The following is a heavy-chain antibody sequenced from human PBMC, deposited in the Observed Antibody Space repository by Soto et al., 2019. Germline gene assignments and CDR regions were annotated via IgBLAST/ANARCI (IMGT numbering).Heavy chain of an antibody. CDR1: GESFSGYY. Sequence: AETLSLTCAVYGESFSGYYWSWIRQPPGKGLEWIGETHNRGSNNYHPTPKNRLIISVDTSRNHFTLKLSSVTAADTAVYYCARVVRRPSSWYTDFWGQGTLVTVSS. D-gene: IGHD6-13*01. CDR3: ARVVRRPSSWYTDF. V-gene: IGHV4-34*01. CDR2: THNRGSN. J-gene: IGHJ4*02.